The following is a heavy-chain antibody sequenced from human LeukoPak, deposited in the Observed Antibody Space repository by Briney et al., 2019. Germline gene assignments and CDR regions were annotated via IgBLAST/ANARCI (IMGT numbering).Heavy chain of an antibody. V-gene: IGHV3-23*01. Sequence: GGSLRLSCAASGFTFSSYAMSWVRQTPGKGLEWVSAISDRGGRTHDADSVKGRFTISRDNAKNSLHLQMNSLTAQHTAVYYCAKHAYDYVWGSYRRDPYYFDYWGQGSLVTVSS. CDR2: ISDRGGRT. CDR1: GFTFSSYA. D-gene: IGHD3-16*02. CDR3: AKHAYDYVWGSYRRDPYYFDY. J-gene: IGHJ4*02.